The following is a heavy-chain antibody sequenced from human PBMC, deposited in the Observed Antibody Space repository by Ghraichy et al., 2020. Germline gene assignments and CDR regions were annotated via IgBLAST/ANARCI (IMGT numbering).Heavy chain of an antibody. CDR1: GGSISSGGYY. Sequence: SETLSLTCTVSGGSISSGGYYWSWIRQHPGKGLEWIGYIYYSGSTYYNPSLKSRVTISVDTSKNQFSLKLSSVTAADTAVYYCARDTIRGYSYGYFDYYGMDVWGQGTTVTVSS. CDR3: ARDTIRGYSYGYFDYYGMDV. J-gene: IGHJ6*02. CDR2: IYYSGST. V-gene: IGHV4-31*03. D-gene: IGHD5-18*01.